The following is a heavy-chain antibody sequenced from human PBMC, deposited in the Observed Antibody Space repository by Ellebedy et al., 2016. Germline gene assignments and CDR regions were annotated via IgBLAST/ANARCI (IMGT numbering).Heavy chain of an antibody. CDR2: ISPKNGNT. Sequence: ASVKVSCKPSGYTFTTYAISWVRQAPGQGLEWMGWISPKNGNTNYALKLQGRVTMTTETSTSTVYMELRSLRSDDTAVYYCAREGYCSGGSCYLGYYYYGMDVWGQGTTVTVSS. D-gene: IGHD2-15*01. CDR1: GYTFTTYA. V-gene: IGHV1-18*04. J-gene: IGHJ6*02. CDR3: AREGYCSGGSCYLGYYYYGMDV.